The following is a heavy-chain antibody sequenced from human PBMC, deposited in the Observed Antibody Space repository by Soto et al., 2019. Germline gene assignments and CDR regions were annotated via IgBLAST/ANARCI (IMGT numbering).Heavy chain of an antibody. CDR1: GGSISGYY. Sequence: SETLSLTCTVSGGSISGYYWSWIRQPPGRGLEWIGFIYYAGSTKYNPSLNSRVTISVDTSKNQFSLTVTSVTAADTAVYYCARASTVTTRGSRNNWFDPWGQGTLVTVSS. CDR3: ARASTVTTRGSRNNWFDP. D-gene: IGHD4-17*01. V-gene: IGHV4-59*08. CDR2: IYYAGST. J-gene: IGHJ5*02.